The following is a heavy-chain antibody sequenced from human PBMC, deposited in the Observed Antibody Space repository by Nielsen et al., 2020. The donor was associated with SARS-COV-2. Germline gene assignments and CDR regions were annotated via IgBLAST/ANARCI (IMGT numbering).Heavy chain of an antibody. V-gene: IGHV3-74*01. CDR2: INSDGSST. CDR3: ARGLRMVVTAIRGEVDY. CDR1: AFTFSTYW. D-gene: IGHD2-21*02. Sequence: GESLKISCAASAFTFSTYWMHWVRQAPGKGLVWVSRINSDGSSTSYADSVKGRFTISRDNSKNTLYLQMNSLRAEDTAVYYCARGLRMVVTAIRGEVDYWGQGTLVTVSS. J-gene: IGHJ4*02.